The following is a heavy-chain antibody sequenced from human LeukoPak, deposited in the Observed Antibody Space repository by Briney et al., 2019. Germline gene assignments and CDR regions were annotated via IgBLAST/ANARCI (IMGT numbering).Heavy chain of an antibody. V-gene: IGHV4-34*01. CDR2: INHSGST. J-gene: IGHJ6*02. Sequence: PAETLSLTCAVYGCSFSGYYWSWIRQAPGKGLEWVGEINHSGSTNYNPHLRSRVNISVDTSKHQFSLKLSSVTAADTAAYYCGRAPRYYYDSSGRYYYYYGMDVWGQGTTVTVSS. D-gene: IGHD3-22*01. CDR1: GCSFSGYY. CDR3: GRAPRYYYDSSGRYYYYYGMDV.